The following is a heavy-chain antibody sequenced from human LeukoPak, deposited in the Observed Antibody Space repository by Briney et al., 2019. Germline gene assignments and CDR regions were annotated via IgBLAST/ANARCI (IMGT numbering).Heavy chain of an antibody. D-gene: IGHD6-6*01. CDR3: AGEPRQLAY. CDR1: GWSFSSYW. V-gene: IGHV3-7*03. CDR2: INEVGSDT. Sequence: PGGSLRLSCAVSGWSFSSYWMSWVRQVPGNGLEWVSSINEVGSDTRYADSVRGRFTISRDNAKNSLYLQMNSLTVEDTATYYCAGEPRQLAYWGQGTLVTVSS. J-gene: IGHJ4*02.